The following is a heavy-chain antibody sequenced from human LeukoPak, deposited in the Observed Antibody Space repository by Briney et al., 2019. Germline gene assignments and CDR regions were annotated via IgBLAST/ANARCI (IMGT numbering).Heavy chain of an antibody. CDR3: ARDRNDSSGYYYGY. Sequence: GGSLRLSCAASGFTFSDYSMNWVRQAPGKGLEWVSYISSISSTIYYADSVKGRFTISRDNAKNSLYMNMNRLRAEDTAVYYCARDRNDSSGYYYGYWGQGTPVAVSS. J-gene: IGHJ4*02. D-gene: IGHD3-22*01. CDR2: ISSISSTI. CDR1: GFTFSDYS. V-gene: IGHV3-48*04.